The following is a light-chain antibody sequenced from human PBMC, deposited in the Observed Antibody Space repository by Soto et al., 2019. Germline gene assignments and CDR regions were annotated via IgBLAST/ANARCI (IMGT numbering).Light chain of an antibody. CDR1: QSVSSGY. Sequence: EIVLTQSPGTLSLSPGERATLSCRASQSVSSGYLAWFQQKPGQAPRLLIYGAHIRAIGIPDRFSGSGSGTDFTLTISRLEPEDFAVYYCQQYGSSGTFGQGTKVDIK. J-gene: IGKJ1*01. CDR3: QQYGSSGT. CDR2: GAH. V-gene: IGKV3-20*01.